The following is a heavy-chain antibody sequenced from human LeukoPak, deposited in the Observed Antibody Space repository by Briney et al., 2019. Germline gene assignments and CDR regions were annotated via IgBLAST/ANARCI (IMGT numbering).Heavy chain of an antibody. Sequence: GVPLHISCKGSGYGFTSYWIGWVRPMPGKGLEWMGIIYPGDSDTRYSPSFQGQVTISADKSISTAYLQGSSLKASDTAMYYCARRLELRSAFDIWGQGTMVTVSS. D-gene: IGHD1-26*01. J-gene: IGHJ3*02. CDR2: IYPGDSDT. V-gene: IGHV5-51*01. CDR3: ARRLELRSAFDI. CDR1: GYGFTSYW.